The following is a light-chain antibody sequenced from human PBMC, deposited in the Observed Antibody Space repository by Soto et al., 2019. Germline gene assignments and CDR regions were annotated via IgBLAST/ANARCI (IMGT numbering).Light chain of an antibody. CDR2: AAS. J-gene: IGKJ3*01. V-gene: IGKV1-27*01. Sequence: DIQMTQSPSSLSASVGDRVTINCRASQVIRNYLAWYQHKTGNVLKLLIYAASTLQSGVPSRFSGIGSGTDFTITISSIQPEDVATYYCQKNNSARFTFGPGIKVDIK. CDR1: QVIRNY. CDR3: QKNNSARFT.